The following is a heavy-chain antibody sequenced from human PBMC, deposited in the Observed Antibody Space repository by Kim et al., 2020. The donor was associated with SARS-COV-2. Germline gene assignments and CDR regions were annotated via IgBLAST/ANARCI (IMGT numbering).Heavy chain of an antibody. J-gene: IGHJ4*02. CDR2: ISGSSSTI. CDR3: ARRGSSGSDSFGY. D-gene: IGHD1-26*01. V-gene: IGHV3-48*02. Sequence: GGSLRLSCAGSGFTFSSYTMNWVRQAPGKGLEWVSQISGSSSTIYYADSVKGRFTISRDNAKNSLYLQMNSLRDEDTAVYYCARRGSSGSDSFGYWGQGTLVTVSS. CDR1: GFTFSSYT.